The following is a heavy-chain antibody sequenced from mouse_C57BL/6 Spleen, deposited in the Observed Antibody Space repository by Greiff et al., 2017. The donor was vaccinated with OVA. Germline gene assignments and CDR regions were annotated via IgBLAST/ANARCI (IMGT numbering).Heavy chain of an antibody. CDR1: GYTFTDYE. CDR3: TPDRGFAY. D-gene: IGHD3-1*01. V-gene: IGHV1-15*01. CDR2: IDPETGGT. Sequence: VKLMESGAELVRPGASVTLSCKASGYTFTDYEMHWVKQTPVHGLEWIGAIDPETGGTAYNQKFKGKAILTADKSSSTAYMELRSLTSEDSAVYYCTPDRGFAYWGQGTLVTVSA. J-gene: IGHJ3*01.